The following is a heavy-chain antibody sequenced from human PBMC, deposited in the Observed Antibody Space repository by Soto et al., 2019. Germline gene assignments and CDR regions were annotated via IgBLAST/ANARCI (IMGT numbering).Heavy chain of an antibody. Sequence: TLSLTCAVSGGSISSGGYSWSWIRQPPGKGLEWIGYIYHSGSTYYNPSLKSRVTISVDRSKNQFSLKLSSVTAADTAVYYCARGVKATVVPFFDYWGQGTLVTVSS. CDR3: ARGVKATVVPFFDY. CDR1: GGSISSGGYS. V-gene: IGHV4-30-2*01. D-gene: IGHD2-15*01. CDR2: IYHSGST. J-gene: IGHJ4*02.